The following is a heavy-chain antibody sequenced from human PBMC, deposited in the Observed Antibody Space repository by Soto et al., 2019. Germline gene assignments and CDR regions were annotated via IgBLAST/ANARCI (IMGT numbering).Heavy chain of an antibody. D-gene: IGHD1-20*01. V-gene: IGHV1-3*04. J-gene: IGHJ4*02. CDR3: ARGITLPTPLDY. Sequence: GASVKVSCKASGYAFTSYAMHWVRQAPGQRLEWMGWINTGNGNTKYSQKFQGRVTITRDTSASTAYMELSSLRSEDTAVYYCARGITLPTPLDYWGQGTLVTVSS. CDR2: INTGNGNT. CDR1: GYAFTSYA.